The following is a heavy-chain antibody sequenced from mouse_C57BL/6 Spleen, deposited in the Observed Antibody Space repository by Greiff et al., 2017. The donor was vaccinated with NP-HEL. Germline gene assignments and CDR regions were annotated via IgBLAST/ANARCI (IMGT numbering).Heavy chain of an antibody. Sequence: VQLQQSGAELVRPGTSVKVSCKASGYAFTNYLIEWVKQRPGQGLEWIGVINPGSGGTNYNEKFKGKATLTADKSSRTAYMQLSSLTSEDSAVYCCARGEERDYWGQGTSVTVSS. J-gene: IGHJ4*01. CDR3: ARGEERDY. CDR1: GYAFTNYL. V-gene: IGHV1-54*01. CDR2: INPGSGGT.